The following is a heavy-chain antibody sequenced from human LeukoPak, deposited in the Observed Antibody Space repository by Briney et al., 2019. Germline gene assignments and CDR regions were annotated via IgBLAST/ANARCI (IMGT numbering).Heavy chain of an antibody. Sequence: ASVKVSCKASGYTFTDYYTHWVRQAPGQGLEWMGWINPNSGGTNYAQKFQGRVTMTRYTSIRTAYMELSRLRSDDTAVYYCAIEFATVVVSAVISAFDIWGQGTMVTVSS. J-gene: IGHJ3*02. V-gene: IGHV1-2*02. CDR1: GYTFTDYY. CDR3: AIEFATVVVSAVISAFDI. CDR2: INPNSGGT. D-gene: IGHD2-2*02.